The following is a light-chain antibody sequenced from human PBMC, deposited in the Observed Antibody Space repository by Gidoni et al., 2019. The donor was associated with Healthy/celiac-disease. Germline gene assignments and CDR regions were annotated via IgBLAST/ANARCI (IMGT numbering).Light chain of an antibody. Sequence: QSVLTKPPSVSGAPGQRVTISCTGSSSNIGAGYDVHWYQQLPGTAPKLLIYGNSNRPSGVPDRFSGSKSGTSASLAITVLQAEDEADYYCQSYDSSLSVLYVFGTGTQVTVL. J-gene: IGLJ1*01. CDR1: SSNIGAGYD. CDR3: QSYDSSLSVLYV. CDR2: GNS. V-gene: IGLV1-40*01.